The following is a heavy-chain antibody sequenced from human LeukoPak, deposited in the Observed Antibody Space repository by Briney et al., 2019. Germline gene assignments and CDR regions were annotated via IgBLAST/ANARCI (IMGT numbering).Heavy chain of an antibody. J-gene: IGHJ3*02. CDR1: GFTFSSYE. D-gene: IGHD3-10*01. V-gene: IGHV3-48*03. CDR3: AREPKYGWDVFDI. CDR2: ISSSGSTI. Sequence: GGSLRLSCAASGFTFSSYEMNWVRQAPGKGLEWVSYISSSGSTIYYADSVKGRFTISRDNAKNSLYLQMNSPRAEDTAVYYCAREPKYGWDVFDIWGRGTMVTVSS.